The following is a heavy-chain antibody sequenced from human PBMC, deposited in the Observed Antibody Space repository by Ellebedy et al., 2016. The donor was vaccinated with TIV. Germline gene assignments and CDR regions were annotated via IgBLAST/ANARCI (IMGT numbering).Heavy chain of an antibody. CDR3: STDGGPRMSVAGALELWWF. J-gene: IGHJ4*02. D-gene: IGHD6-19*01. CDR2: IFYSLSP. Sequence: SETLSLXXTVSGDSISSYYWSWIRQPPGKGLEWIGYIFYSLSPKYNPSLKSRVTISLDRSRNQFPLRLSSVTAADTAVYYCSTDGGPRMSVAGALELWWFWGQGSLVTVSS. CDR1: GDSISSYY. V-gene: IGHV4-59*01.